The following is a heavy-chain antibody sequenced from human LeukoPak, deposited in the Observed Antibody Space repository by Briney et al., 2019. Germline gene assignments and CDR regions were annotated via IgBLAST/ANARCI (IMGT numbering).Heavy chain of an antibody. Sequence: GGSLRLSCAASGFTFSSYWMHWVRQAPGKGLVWVSRINTDGSSTSYADSVKGRFTISRDNAKNTLYLQMNSLRAEDTAVYYCAAVLRYFDWSPTYWPAAFDIWGQGTMVTVSS. CDR1: GFTFSSYW. J-gene: IGHJ3*02. CDR2: INTDGSST. V-gene: IGHV3-74*01. CDR3: AAVLRYFDWSPTYWPAAFDI. D-gene: IGHD3-9*01.